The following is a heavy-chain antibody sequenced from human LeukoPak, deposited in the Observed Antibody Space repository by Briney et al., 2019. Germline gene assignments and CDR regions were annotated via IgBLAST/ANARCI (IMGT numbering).Heavy chain of an antibody. V-gene: IGHV3-23*01. CDR2: ISGSGGGT. CDR1: GFTFSNYA. CDR3: ARVVRYYYMDV. J-gene: IGHJ6*03. Sequence: GGSLRLSCAASGFTFSNYAMSWVRQAPGKGLEWVSAISGSGGGTYYADSVRGRFTISRDNSKYTLYLQMNSLRAEDMAVYYCARVVRYYYMDVWGKGTTVTVSS.